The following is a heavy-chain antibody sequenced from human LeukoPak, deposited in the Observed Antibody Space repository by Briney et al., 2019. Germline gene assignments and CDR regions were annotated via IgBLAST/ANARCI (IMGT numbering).Heavy chain of an antibody. CDR1: GYTFTSYD. Sequence: ASVKVSCKASGYTFTSYDINWVRQATGQGLEWMGWMNPNRGNTGYAQKFQGRVTMTRNTSISTAYMELSSLRSEDTAVYYCARSRSYYDFWSGYYTQYYFDYWGQGTLVTVSS. J-gene: IGHJ4*02. D-gene: IGHD3-3*01. V-gene: IGHV1-8*01. CDR3: ARSRSYYDFWSGYYTQYYFDY. CDR2: MNPNRGNT.